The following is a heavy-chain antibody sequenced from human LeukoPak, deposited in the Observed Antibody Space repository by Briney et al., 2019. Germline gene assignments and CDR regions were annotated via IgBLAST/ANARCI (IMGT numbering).Heavy chain of an antibody. CDR2: ITPMFGTA. CDR1: GGTFSSHD. J-gene: IGHJ6*02. CDR3: AYKQLGPGDRGYYGMDV. Sequence: SVKVSCKASGGTFSSHDISWVRQAPGQGLEWMGGITPMFGTAVYAQKFQGRVTITADESTSTAYMELSSLRSEDTAVYYCAYKQLGPGDRGYYGMDVWGQGTTVTVSS. D-gene: IGHD6-6*01. V-gene: IGHV1-69*01.